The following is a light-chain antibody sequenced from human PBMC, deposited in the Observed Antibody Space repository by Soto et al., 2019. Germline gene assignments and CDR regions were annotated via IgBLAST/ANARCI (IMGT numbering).Light chain of an antibody. V-gene: IGKV1-39*01. CDR1: QSISSY. CDR2: AAS. J-gene: IGKJ1*01. CDR3: PPSYSTPPT. Sequence: DIQMTQSPSSLSASVGDRVTITCRASQSISSYLNWYQQKPGKAPKLLIYAASSLQSGVPSRFSGSGSGTDFTLTISSMQPEDFATYYCPPSYSTPPTFGPRPNVDIK.